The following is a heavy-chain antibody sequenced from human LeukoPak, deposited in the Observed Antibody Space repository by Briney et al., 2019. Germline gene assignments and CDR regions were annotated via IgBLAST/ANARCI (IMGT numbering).Heavy chain of an antibody. V-gene: IGHV4-34*01. J-gene: IGHJ5*02. D-gene: IGHD6-19*01. CDR2: INHSGST. Sequence: PSETLSLTCAVYGGSFSGYYWSWIRQPPGKGLEWIGEINHSGSTNYNPSLKSRVTISVDTSKNQFSLKLSSVTAADTAVYYCARRPNSSGWYGFRGQNWFDPWGQGTLVTVSS. CDR3: ARRPNSSGWYGFRGQNWFDP. CDR1: GGSFSGYY.